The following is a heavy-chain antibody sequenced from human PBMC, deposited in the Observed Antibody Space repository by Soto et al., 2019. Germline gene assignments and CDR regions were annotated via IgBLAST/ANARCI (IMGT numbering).Heavy chain of an antibody. J-gene: IGHJ4*02. D-gene: IGHD3-22*01. V-gene: IGHV4-30-4*01. CDR2: IYYSGST. CDR3: ARETEKVYYYDSSGYYFDY. Sequence: SETLSLTCTVSGGSISSGDYYWSWIRQPPGKGLEWIGYIYYSGSTYYNPSLKSRVTISVDTSKNQFSLKLSSVTAADTAVYYCARETEKVYYYDSSGYYFDYWGQGTLVTVSS. CDR1: GGSISSGDYY.